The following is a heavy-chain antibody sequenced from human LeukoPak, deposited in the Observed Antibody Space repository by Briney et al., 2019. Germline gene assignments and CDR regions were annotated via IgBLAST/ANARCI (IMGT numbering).Heavy chain of an antibody. D-gene: IGHD3-9*01. CDR2: IYYSGST. Sequence: SETLSLTCTVSGGSISSGDYYWSWIRQPPGKGLEWIGYIYYSGSTYYNPSLKSRVTISVDTSKNQFSLKLSSVTAADTAVYYCARDSVLRYFDWLPPPVEYYYYYGMDVWGQGTTVTVSS. J-gene: IGHJ6*02. CDR1: GGSISSGDYY. CDR3: ARDSVLRYFDWLPPPVEYYYYYGMDV. V-gene: IGHV4-30-4*08.